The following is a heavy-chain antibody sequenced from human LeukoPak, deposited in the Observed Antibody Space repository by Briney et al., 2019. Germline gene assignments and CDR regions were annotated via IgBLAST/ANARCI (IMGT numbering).Heavy chain of an antibody. J-gene: IGHJ4*02. Sequence: QPGGSLRLSCAVSGFTFSRYAMSWVRQAPGKGLEWVSGISNSGGTTYYADSVKGRFTISRDNSKNTLYLQMNSLRVEDTAVYYCANRPGDPYYFDYWGQGTLVTVSP. V-gene: IGHV3-23*01. CDR3: ANRPGDPYYFDY. CDR1: GFTFSRYA. D-gene: IGHD2-21*01. CDR2: ISNSGGTT.